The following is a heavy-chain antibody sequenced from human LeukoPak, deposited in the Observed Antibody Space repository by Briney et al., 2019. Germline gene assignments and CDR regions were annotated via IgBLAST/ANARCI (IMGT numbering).Heavy chain of an antibody. D-gene: IGHD4-17*01. V-gene: IGHV3-30*02. CDR2: IRSDGSSK. J-gene: IGHJ4*02. CDR1: GFTFSSYG. Sequence: GGSLRLSCAASGFTFSSYGLHWVRQAPGKGLECVALIRSDGSSKNYADSVKGRFTISSDASKNTVYLQMNSLRAEDTAVYSCARWSGDYPSYYLDYWGQGTLVTVSS. CDR3: ARWSGDYPSYYLDY.